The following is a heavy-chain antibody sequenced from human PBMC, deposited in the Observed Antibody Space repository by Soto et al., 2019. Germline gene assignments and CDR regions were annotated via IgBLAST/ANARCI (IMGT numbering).Heavy chain of an antibody. D-gene: IGHD3-3*01. CDR2: IYYSGST. CDR1: GGSISSGGYY. J-gene: IGHJ5*02. CDR3: ARTYWRNWFDP. Sequence: SETLSLTCTVSGGSISSGGYYWSWIRQHPGKGLEWIGYIYYSGSTYYNPSLKSRVTISVDTSKNQFSLKLSSVTAADTAVYYCARTYWRNWFDPWGQGTLVTVSS. V-gene: IGHV4-31*03.